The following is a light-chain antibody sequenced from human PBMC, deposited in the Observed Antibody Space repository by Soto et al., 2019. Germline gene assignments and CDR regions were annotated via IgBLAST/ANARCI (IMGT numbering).Light chain of an antibody. V-gene: IGKV3-15*01. CDR2: DAS. J-gene: IGKJ1*01. CDR3: QQYNSWLWT. CDR1: QSISSD. Sequence: EIVMTQSPATLSVSPGERATLSCRASQSISSDLAWYQQKPGQAPRLLIYDASTRSTGIPARFSGSGSGTEFVLTISSLQSEDFAVYYCQQYNSWLWTVGRGTKVDIK.